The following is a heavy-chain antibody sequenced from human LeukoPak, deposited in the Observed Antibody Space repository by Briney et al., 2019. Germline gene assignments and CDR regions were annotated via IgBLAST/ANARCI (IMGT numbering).Heavy chain of an antibody. D-gene: IGHD1-26*01. CDR1: GGSFSGYY. CDR2: INHSGST. CDR3: ASLYPYSGSYYVAY. J-gene: IGHJ4*02. Sequence: SETLSLTCAVYGGSFSGYYWSWIRQPPGKGLEWIGEINHSGSTNYNPSLKSRVTISVDTSKNQFSLKLSSVTAADTAVYYCASLYPYSGSYYVAYWGQGTLVTVSS. V-gene: IGHV4-34*01.